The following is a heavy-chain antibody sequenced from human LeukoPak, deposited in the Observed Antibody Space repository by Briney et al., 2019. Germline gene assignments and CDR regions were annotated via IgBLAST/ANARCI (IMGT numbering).Heavy chain of an antibody. Sequence: GGSLRLSCAASGFTFRSYSMNWVRQAPGKGLEWVSSISSISSSRTFIYYADSVQGRFTISRDNTKNSLFLQMNSLKTEDTAVYYCTRSGELLFFDYWGQGTLVTVSS. V-gene: IGHV3-21*03. CDR1: GFTFRSYS. D-gene: IGHD3-10*01. CDR3: TRSGELLFFDY. J-gene: IGHJ4*02. CDR2: ISSISSSRTFI.